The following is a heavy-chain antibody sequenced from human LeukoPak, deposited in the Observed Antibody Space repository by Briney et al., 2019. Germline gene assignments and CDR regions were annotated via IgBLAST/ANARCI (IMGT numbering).Heavy chain of an antibody. CDR2: ISGSGGST. J-gene: IGHJ4*02. D-gene: IGHD5-18*01. CDR3: AKDWTQLWLKDY. Sequence: GGSLRLSCAASGFTFSSYAMSWVRQAPGKGLEWVSAISGSGGSTYYADSVKGRFTISRDNSKNTLYLQMNSLRAENTAVYYCAKDWTQLWLKDYWGQGTLVTVSS. V-gene: IGHV3-23*01. CDR1: GFTFSSYA.